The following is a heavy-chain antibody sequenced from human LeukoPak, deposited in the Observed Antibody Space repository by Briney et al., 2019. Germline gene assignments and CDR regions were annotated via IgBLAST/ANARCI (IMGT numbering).Heavy chain of an antibody. CDR2: TYPGDSDT. D-gene: IGHD3-22*01. CDR1: GDSFSSYW. Sequence: GESLKISCKGSGDSFSSYWIGWVRQLPGKGLEWMGITYPGDSDTRYSPSFQGQVTISADKSISTAYLQWSSLKASDTAMYYCARQYDSSGYYYFDYWGQGTLVTVSS. V-gene: IGHV5-51*01. CDR3: ARQYDSSGYYYFDY. J-gene: IGHJ4*02.